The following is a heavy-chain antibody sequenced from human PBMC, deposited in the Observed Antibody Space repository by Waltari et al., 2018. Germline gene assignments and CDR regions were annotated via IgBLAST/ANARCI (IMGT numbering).Heavy chain of an antibody. J-gene: IGHJ4*02. CDR1: GFTFSSYE. CDR2: ISSSASTI. Sequence: EVQLVESGGGLVQPGGSLRLSCAASGFTFSSYEMNWVRPAPGKGLEWVSYISSSASTIYYADSVKGRFTISRDNAKNSLYLQMNSLRAEDTAVYYCARYRDIRRDTVTTHYFDYWGQGTLVTVSS. CDR3: ARYRDIRRDTVTTHYFDY. V-gene: IGHV3-48*03. D-gene: IGHD4-17*01.